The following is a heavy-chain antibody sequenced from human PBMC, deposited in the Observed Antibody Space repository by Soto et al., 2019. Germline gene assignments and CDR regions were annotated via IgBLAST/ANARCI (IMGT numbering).Heavy chain of an antibody. D-gene: IGHD6-19*01. CDR1: GFTFSSYG. CDR2: ISYDGSNK. J-gene: IGHJ5*02. CDR3: AKDLSGYSSVNWFDP. V-gene: IGHV3-30*18. Sequence: GGSLRLSCAASGFTFSSYGMHWVRQAPGKGLEWVAVISYDGSNKYYADSVKGRFTISRDNSKNTLYLQMNSLRAEDTAVYYCAKDLSGYSSVNWFDPWGQGTLVTVSS.